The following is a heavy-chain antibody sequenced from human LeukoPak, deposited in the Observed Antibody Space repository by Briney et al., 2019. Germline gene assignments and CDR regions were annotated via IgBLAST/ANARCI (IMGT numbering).Heavy chain of an antibody. CDR3: ARGGHYDSVWGRYRQKDGFDY. V-gene: IGHV3-48*01. D-gene: IGHD3-16*02. CDR2: ISSSSSIR. CDR1: GFIFRDFS. J-gene: IGHJ4*02. Sequence: PGGSLRLSCSVSGFIFRDFSMSWVRQAPGKGLEWVLYISSSSSIRYYADSVKGRFTISRDNAKNSLYLQMNSLRAEDTAVYYCARGGHYDSVWGRYRQKDGFDYWGQGTLVIVSS.